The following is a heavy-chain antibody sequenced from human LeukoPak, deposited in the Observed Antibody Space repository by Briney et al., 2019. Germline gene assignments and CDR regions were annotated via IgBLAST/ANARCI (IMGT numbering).Heavy chain of an antibody. CDR1: GFTFSRHW. V-gene: IGHV3-7*01. Sequence: GGSLRLSCAASGFTFSRHWMTWVRQAPGKGLEWVANIKQDGYEKYYVDSVKGRFTISRDNANNSLYLQMSSLRADDTAVYYCARDKIVGPPTLDYWGQGTLVTVSS. CDR3: ARDKIVGPPTLDY. CDR2: IKQDGYEK. D-gene: IGHD1-26*01. J-gene: IGHJ4*02.